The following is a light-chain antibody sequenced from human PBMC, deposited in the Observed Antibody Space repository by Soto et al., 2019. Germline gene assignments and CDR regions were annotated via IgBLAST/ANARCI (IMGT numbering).Light chain of an antibody. CDR2: GAS. Sequence: EIVMTQPPATLSVSPGDPATLSCRATQGFTSNLAWCQQKPGQAPRLVIHGASVRATGIPARFSGSGSGTEFSLTISSLQSEDFAVYYCHQYSEWPHTFGQGTTLEIK. CDR1: QGFTSN. J-gene: IGKJ2*01. V-gene: IGKV3D-15*01. CDR3: HQYSEWPHT.